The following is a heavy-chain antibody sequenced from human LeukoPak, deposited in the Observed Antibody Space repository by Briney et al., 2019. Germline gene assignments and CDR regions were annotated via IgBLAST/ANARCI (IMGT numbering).Heavy chain of an antibody. CDR3: AKSPTPYYFDSSGYFDDY. Sequence: PGGSLRLSCAASGFTFSSYAMSWVRQAPGKGLECISGFSGSGGSTYYADSVKGRFTISRDNSKNTLYLQMNSLRAEDTAVYYCAKSPTPYYFDSSGYFDDYWGQGTLVIVSS. V-gene: IGHV3-23*01. D-gene: IGHD3-22*01. J-gene: IGHJ4*02. CDR1: GFTFSSYA. CDR2: FSGSGGST.